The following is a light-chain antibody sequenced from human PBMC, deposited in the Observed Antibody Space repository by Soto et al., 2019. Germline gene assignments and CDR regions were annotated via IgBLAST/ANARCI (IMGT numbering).Light chain of an antibody. CDR1: QSLTSY. Sequence: EIVMTQSPATLSLSPGETATLSCRASQSLTSYLAWYQQKPDQAPRLLIYGISTRATDIPARFSGSGSGTEFTLTISSLQSEDFAVYYCQQYGSSPCTFGQGTKVDIK. CDR2: GIS. J-gene: IGKJ1*01. V-gene: IGKV3-15*01. CDR3: QQYGSSPCT.